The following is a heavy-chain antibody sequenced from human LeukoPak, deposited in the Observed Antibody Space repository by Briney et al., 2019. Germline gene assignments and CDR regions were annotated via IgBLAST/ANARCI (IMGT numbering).Heavy chain of an antibody. Sequence: GASVKVSCKASGYTFTSYYMHWVRQAPGQGLEWMGIINPSGGSTSYAQKFQGRVTMTRDTSTSTVYMELSSLRSEDTAVYYCARVYSSSWYSKGGTDYWGQGTLVTVSS. CDR2: INPSGGST. J-gene: IGHJ4*02. V-gene: IGHV1-46*01. D-gene: IGHD6-13*01. CDR3: ARVYSSSWYSKGGTDY. CDR1: GYTFTSYY.